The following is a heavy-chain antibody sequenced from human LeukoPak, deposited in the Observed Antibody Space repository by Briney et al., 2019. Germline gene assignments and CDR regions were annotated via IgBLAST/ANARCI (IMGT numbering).Heavy chain of an antibody. V-gene: IGHV1-18*01. CDR1: GYFFSTYG. D-gene: IGHD3-3*01. J-gene: IGHJ5*02. CDR2: ISGYNDNA. CDR3: ARERRIFGVVIRNWFDP. Sequence: ASVKVSCRTSGYFFSTYGISWVRQAPGQGFEWMGWISGYNDNALYAQKFRGRVTMTADTSTSTAYMELNSLRSDDTAVYYCARERRIFGVVIRNWFDPWGQGTLVTVSS.